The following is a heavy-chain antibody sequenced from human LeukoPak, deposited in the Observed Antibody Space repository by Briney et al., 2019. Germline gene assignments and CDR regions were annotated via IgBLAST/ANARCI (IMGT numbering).Heavy chain of an antibody. D-gene: IGHD4-17*01. CDR2: ISYDGSNK. CDR3: ARSYEGTTVTRGLGY. J-gene: IGHJ4*02. Sequence: GGSLRLSCAASGFTFSSYAMHWVRQAPGKGLEWVAVISYDGSNKYYADSVKGRFTISRDNAKNSLYLQMNSLRAEDTAVYYCARSYEGTTVTRGLGYWGQGTLVTVSS. V-gene: IGHV3-30-3*01. CDR1: GFTFSSYA.